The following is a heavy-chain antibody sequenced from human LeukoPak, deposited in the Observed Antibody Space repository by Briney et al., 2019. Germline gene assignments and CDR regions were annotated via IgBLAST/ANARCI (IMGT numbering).Heavy chain of an antibody. CDR2: INPSGGST. D-gene: IGHD6-13*01. CDR3: AKKEGTSWYGLDFQD. J-gene: IGHJ1*01. Sequence: ASVKVSCKASGYTFTSYYMHWVRQAPGQGLEWMGIINPSGGSTSYAQKFQGRVTMTRDTSTSTVYMELSSLRSEDTAVYYCAKKEGTSWYGLDFQDWGQGSLVTVSS. V-gene: IGHV1-46*01. CDR1: GYTFTSYY.